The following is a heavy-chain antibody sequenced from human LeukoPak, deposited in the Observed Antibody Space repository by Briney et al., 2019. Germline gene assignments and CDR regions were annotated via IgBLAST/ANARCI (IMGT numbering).Heavy chain of an antibody. CDR3: ARDLLAVVVPSAHSEYFQL. D-gene: IGHD2-2*01. CDR1: RFTFSDYY. Sequence: GGSLRLSCAASRFTFSDYYMSWIRQAPGKGLEWVSFISSTGTTIYYADSVKGRFTISRDNAKNSLYLQMHSLKAEDTAVYYCARDLLAVVVPSAHSEYFQLWGQGTLVTASS. CDR2: ISSTGTTI. J-gene: IGHJ1*01. V-gene: IGHV3-11*01.